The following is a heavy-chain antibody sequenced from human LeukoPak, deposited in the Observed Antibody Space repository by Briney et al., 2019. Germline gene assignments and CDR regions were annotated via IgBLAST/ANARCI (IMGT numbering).Heavy chain of an antibody. Sequence: SETLSLTCTVSGGSISSSSYYWGWIRQPPGKGLEWIGSIYYSGSTYYNPSLKSRVTISVDTSKNQFSLKLSSVTAADTAVYYCASLRGYSGYDLIGYYFDYWGQGTLVAVSS. CDR3: ASLRGYSGYDLIGYYFDY. D-gene: IGHD5-12*01. CDR1: GGSISSSSYY. CDR2: IYYSGST. J-gene: IGHJ4*02. V-gene: IGHV4-39*01.